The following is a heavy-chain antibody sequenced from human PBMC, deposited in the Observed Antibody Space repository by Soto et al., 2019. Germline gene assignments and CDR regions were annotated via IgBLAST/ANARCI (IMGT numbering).Heavy chain of an antibody. CDR1: RGSIRSGSYY. CDR3: ASRLIY. Sequence: LSLTCSVSRGSIRSGSYYWAWVRQTPGTGLEWIATISYTGTTYYNPSLKSRVAISVDLSKNQFSLRLNSVTAADTAVYYSASRLIYWGQGTPVTVSS. CDR2: ISYTGTT. V-gene: IGHV4-39*01. D-gene: IGHD2-21*01. J-gene: IGHJ4*02.